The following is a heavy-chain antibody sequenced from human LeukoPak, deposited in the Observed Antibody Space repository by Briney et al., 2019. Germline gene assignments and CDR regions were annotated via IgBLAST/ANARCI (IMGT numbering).Heavy chain of an antibody. CDR2: IHNSGST. D-gene: IGHD3-10*01. Sequence: SETLSLTCTVSGGSISSYYWSWIRQPPGKGMEWIGYIHNSGSTNYNPSLKSRVTISVDTSKNQFSLKLSSVTAADTAVYYCASNYYGSGSLDYWGQGNLVTVSS. J-gene: IGHJ4*02. CDR1: GGSISSYY. V-gene: IGHV4-59*08. CDR3: ASNYYGSGSLDY.